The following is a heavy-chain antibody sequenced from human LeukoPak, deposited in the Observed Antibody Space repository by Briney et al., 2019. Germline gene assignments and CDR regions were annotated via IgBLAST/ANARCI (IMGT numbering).Heavy chain of an antibody. V-gene: IGHV1-69*13. CDR1: GGTFSSYA. D-gene: IGHD3-22*01. J-gene: IGHJ5*02. CDR2: IIPIFGTA. Sequence: ASVKVSCKASGGTFSSYAISWVRQAPGQGLEWMGGIIPIFGTANYAQKFQGRVTITADESTSTAYMELSSLRSGDTAVYYCARVGDSSGYYLSWFDPWGQGTLVTVSS. CDR3: ARVGDSSGYYLSWFDP.